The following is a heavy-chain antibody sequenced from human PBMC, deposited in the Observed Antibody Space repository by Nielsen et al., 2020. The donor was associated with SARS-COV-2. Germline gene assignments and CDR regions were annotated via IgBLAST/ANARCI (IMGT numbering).Heavy chain of an antibody. CDR3: VKWVQLDLGYYYHGMDV. CDR1: GFTFSTHS. CDR2: ISSSSDYL. Sequence: GESLKISCAASGFTFSTHSMNWVRQAPGKGLEWVSSISSSSDYLYYADSVKGRFTISRDNSKNTLYLQMNSLRVEDTAVYYCVKWVQLDLGYYYHGMDVWGQGTTVTVSS. D-gene: IGHD6-6*01. V-gene: IGHV3-21*04. J-gene: IGHJ6*02.